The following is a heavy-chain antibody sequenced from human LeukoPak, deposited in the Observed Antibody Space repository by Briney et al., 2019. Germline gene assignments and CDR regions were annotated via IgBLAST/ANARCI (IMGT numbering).Heavy chain of an antibody. V-gene: IGHV1-2*02. Sequence: ASVKVSCKASGYTFTGYHMHWVRQAPGQGLEWMGWINPNSGGTNYAQKFQGRVTMTRDTSISTAYMELSRLRSDDTAVYYCARGGLPNYYVSSGYWQLDYWGQGTLVTVSS. CDR2: INPNSGGT. CDR1: GYTFTGYH. CDR3: ARGGLPNYYVSSGYWQLDY. J-gene: IGHJ4*02. D-gene: IGHD3-22*01.